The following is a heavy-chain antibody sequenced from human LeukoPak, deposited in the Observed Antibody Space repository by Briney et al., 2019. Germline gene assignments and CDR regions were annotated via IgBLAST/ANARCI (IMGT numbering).Heavy chain of an antibody. CDR2: VYFRGST. CDR1: GGSISSSSFY. J-gene: IGHJ3*02. V-gene: IGHV4-39*01. Sequence: SETLSLTCTVSGGSISSSSFYWGWMRQPPGKGLEWFGNVYFRGSTYYNPYLQSRVTISVDTSNNQFSLKLISVTAADTSVYYSARHVRASGSGSYAFDIWGQGTMVTVSS. CDR3: ARHVRASGSGSYAFDI. D-gene: IGHD3-10*01.